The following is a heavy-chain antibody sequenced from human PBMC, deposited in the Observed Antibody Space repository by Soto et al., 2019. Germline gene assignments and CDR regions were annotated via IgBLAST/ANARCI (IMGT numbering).Heavy chain of an antibody. CDR3: AKDGGSAAINYYYGMDV. D-gene: IGHD2-2*02. CDR1: GFTFSSYA. V-gene: IGHV3-23*01. Sequence: GGSLRLSCAASGFTFSSYAMSWVRQAPGKGLEWVSAISGSGGSTYYADSVKGRFTISRDNSKNTLYLQMNSLRAEDTAVYYCAKDGGSAAINYYYGMDVWGQGTTVTVSS. CDR2: ISGSGGST. J-gene: IGHJ6*02.